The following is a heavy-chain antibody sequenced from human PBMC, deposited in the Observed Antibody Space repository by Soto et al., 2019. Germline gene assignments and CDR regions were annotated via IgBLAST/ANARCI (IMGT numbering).Heavy chain of an antibody. V-gene: IGHV1-69*12. D-gene: IGHD3-10*01. CDR2: FIPIFGAA. CDR1: GGTFSSYA. J-gene: IGHJ6*01. CDR3: ASPRDNYYYNGMDV. Sequence: QVQLVQSGAEVKKPGSSVKVSCKASGGTFSSYAISWVRQAPGQGPEWMGGFIPIFGAADYAQNFQGRVTIAADESTSTAYMELSSLRSEDTAVYYCASPRDNYYYNGMDVWGQGTTVTVSS.